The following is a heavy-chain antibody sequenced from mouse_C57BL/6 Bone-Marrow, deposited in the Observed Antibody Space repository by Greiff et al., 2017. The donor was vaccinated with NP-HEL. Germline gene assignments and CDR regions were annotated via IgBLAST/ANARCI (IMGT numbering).Heavy chain of an antibody. Sequence: VQLQESGAELVRPGTSVKMSCKASGYTFTNYWIGWAKQRPGHGLEWIGDIYPGGGYTNYNEKFKGKATLTADKSSSTAYMQFSSLTSEDSAIYYCAREKNWYYFDYWGQGTTLTVSS. CDR2: IYPGGGYT. V-gene: IGHV1-63*01. CDR3: AREKNWYYFDY. D-gene: IGHD4-1*01. CDR1: GYTFTNYW. J-gene: IGHJ2*01.